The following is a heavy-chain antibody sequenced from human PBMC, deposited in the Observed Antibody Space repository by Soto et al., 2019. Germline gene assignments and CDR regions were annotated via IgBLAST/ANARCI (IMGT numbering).Heavy chain of an antibody. CDR3: AGDNVVVNPIRYYHYGMDV. Sequence: ETLSLTCGVHGGPFSRYYWTWIRQTPGKGLEWIGEIHHSGNANYNPALQSRVSLSVDTSKNQFSLKLTSVTVADTATYYCAGDNVVVNPIRYYHYGMDVWGQGTTVTVSS. V-gene: IGHV4-34*01. CDR2: IHHSGNA. D-gene: IGHD2-15*01. CDR1: GGPFSRYY. J-gene: IGHJ6*02.